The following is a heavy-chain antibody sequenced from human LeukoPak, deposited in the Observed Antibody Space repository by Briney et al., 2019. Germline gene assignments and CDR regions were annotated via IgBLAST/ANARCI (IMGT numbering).Heavy chain of an antibody. CDR3: ALYCSSTSCFPQKAWFDP. CDR1: GYTFTSYG. CDR2: ISAYNGNT. Sequence: ASVKVSCKASGYTFTSYGISWVRQAPGQGLEWMGWISAYNGNTNYAQKLQGRVTMTTDTSTSTAYMELRSLRSDDTAVYYCALYCSSTSCFPQKAWFDPWGQGTLVTVSS. D-gene: IGHD2-2*01. V-gene: IGHV1-18*01. J-gene: IGHJ5*02.